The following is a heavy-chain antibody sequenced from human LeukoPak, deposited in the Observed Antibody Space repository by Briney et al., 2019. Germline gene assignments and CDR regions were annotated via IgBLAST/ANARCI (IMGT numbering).Heavy chain of an antibody. CDR2: IYSGGGT. V-gene: IGHV3-66*01. CDR3: AKDSAQTANYGSESYYDY. CDR1: GFTVSSNY. Sequence: GGSLRLSCAASGFTVSSNYMSWVRQAPGKGLEWVSVIYSGGGTYYADSVKGRFTISRDNSKNTLYLQMNSLRAEDTAVYYCAKDSAQTANYGSESYYDYWGQGTLVTVSS. D-gene: IGHD3-10*01. J-gene: IGHJ4*02.